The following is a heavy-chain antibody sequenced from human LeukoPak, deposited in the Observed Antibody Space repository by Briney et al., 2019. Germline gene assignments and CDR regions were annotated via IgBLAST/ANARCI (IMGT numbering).Heavy chain of an antibody. V-gene: IGHV4-31*03. CDR1: GGSISSGGYY. Sequence: SQTLSLTCTVSGGSISSGGYYWSWIRQHPGKGLEWIGYIYYSGSTYYNPSLKSRVTISVDTSKNQFSLKLSSVTAADTAVYYCARHGDGYNSYWGQGTLVTVSS. CDR2: IYYSGST. J-gene: IGHJ4*02. D-gene: IGHD5-12*01. CDR3: ARHGDGYNSY.